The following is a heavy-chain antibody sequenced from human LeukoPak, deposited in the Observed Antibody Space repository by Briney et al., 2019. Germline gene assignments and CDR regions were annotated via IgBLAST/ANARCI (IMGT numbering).Heavy chain of an antibody. CDR1: GFTFSSYE. CDR3: SGQYSSSSVVDY. Sequence: GGSLRLSCAASGFTFSSYEMNWVRQAPGKGLEWASYISSSGSTIYYADSVKGRFTISRDNAKNSLYLQMNSLRAEDTAIYYCSGQYSSSSVVDYWGQGTLVTVSS. CDR2: ISSSGSTI. V-gene: IGHV3-48*03. J-gene: IGHJ4*02. D-gene: IGHD6-6*01.